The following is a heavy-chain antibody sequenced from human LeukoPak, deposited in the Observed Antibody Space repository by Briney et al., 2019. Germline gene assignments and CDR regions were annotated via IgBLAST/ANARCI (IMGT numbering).Heavy chain of an antibody. CDR1: GGSFSGYY. CDR3: ARALGVLQRPAWYFDL. CDR2: VYYSGST. J-gene: IGHJ2*01. D-gene: IGHD1-1*01. V-gene: IGHV4-59*01. Sequence: SETLSLTCAVYGGSFSGYYWSWIRQPPGKGLEWIGYVYYSGSTNYNPSLKSRVTISVDTSKNQFSLKLSSVTAADTAVYYCARALGVLQRPAWYFDLWGRGTLVTVSS.